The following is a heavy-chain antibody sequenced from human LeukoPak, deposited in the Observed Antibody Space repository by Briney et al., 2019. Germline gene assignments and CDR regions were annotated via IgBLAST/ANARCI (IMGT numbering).Heavy chain of an antibody. CDR3: ASQKNGASDY. Sequence: PGGSLRLSCAASRFTFSNYWMSWVRQAPGKGLEWLTNIKQDGSEKCYVDSVKGRFTISRDNAKNSPYLQMNSLRAEDTAVYYCASQKNGASDYWGQGTLVTVSS. J-gene: IGHJ4*02. CDR1: RFTFSNYW. V-gene: IGHV3-7*05. CDR2: IKQDGSEK. D-gene: IGHD1-1*01.